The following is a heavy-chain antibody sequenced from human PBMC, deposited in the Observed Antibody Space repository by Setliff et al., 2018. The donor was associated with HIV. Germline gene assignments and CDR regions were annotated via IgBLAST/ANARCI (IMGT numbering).Heavy chain of an antibody. CDR3: ARAPPPENYSGGFYYFDF. J-gene: IGHJ4*02. CDR2: ISDSGST. CDR1: GGSIDGYY. Sequence: PSETLSLTCTVSGGSIDGYYWAWIRQTPGKGLQWIGYISDSGSTVNNPSLKSRVAISIDTPTNQFFLQLTSVTAADTATYYCARAPPPENYSGGFYYFDFWGQGALVTVSS. D-gene: IGHD3-10*01. V-gene: IGHV4-59*01.